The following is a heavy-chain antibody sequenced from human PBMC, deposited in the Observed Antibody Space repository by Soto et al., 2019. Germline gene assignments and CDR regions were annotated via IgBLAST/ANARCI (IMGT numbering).Heavy chain of an antibody. Sequence: EVQLVESGGGLVQPGGSLKLSCAASGFTFSGSAMHWVRHASGKGLELVGRIRSKPNSYATAYDASVKGRLTISRDDSKNTAYLQMNSLKTEDTAVYYCCATRGGQPDYWGQGTLVTVSS. V-gene: IGHV3-73*02. D-gene: IGHD3-10*01. CDR2: IRSKPNSYAT. CDR3: CATRGGQPDY. J-gene: IGHJ4*02. CDR1: GFTFSGSA.